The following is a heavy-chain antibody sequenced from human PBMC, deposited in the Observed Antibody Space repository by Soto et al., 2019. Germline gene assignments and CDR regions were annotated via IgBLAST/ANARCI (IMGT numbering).Heavy chain of an antibody. CDR2: ISAYNGNT. Sequence: QVQLVQSGAEVKKPGASVKVSCKASGYTFTSYGISWVRQAPGQGLEWMGWISAYNGNTNYAQKLQGRVTMTTDTTTSTAYMELRSLRSDDTAVYYCARYHDDYYYYYGMDVWGQGTTVTVSS. CDR1: GYTFTSYG. CDR3: ARYHDDYYYYYGMDV. J-gene: IGHJ6*02. D-gene: IGHD3-3*01. V-gene: IGHV1-18*01.